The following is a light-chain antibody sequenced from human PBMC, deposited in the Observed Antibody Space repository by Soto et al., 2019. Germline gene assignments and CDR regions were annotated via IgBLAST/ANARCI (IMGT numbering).Light chain of an antibody. Sequence: QSVLTQPASVSGSPGQSITISCTGTSSDVGAYNYVSWYQQHPGTAPRLMIYGVSNRPSGVSNRFSGSKSGNTASLTISGLQVEDESDYYCSSYTTTSTVVFGGGTKVTVL. J-gene: IGLJ3*02. CDR3: SSYTTTSTVV. CDR1: SSDVGAYNY. CDR2: GVS. V-gene: IGLV2-14*01.